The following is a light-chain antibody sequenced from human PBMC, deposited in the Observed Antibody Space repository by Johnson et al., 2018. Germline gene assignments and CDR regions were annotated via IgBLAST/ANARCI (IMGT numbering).Light chain of an antibody. Sequence: QSVLTQPPSVSAAPGQKVTISCSGSSSNIGNNYVSWYQQLPGTAPKLLIYENNKRPSGIPDRFSGSKSGTSATLGITGLKTGDEADYYCGTWASSLGAGNVFGTGTKVTVL. CDR3: GTWASSLGAGNV. CDR1: SSNIGNNY. J-gene: IGLJ1*01. V-gene: IGLV1-51*02. CDR2: ENN.